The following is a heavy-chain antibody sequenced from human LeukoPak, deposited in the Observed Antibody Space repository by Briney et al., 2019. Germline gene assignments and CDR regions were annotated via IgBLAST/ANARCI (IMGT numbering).Heavy chain of an antibody. CDR2: ISYGGSNK. CDR1: GFTFSSYG. Sequence: QPGRSLRLSCAASGFTFSSYGMHWVRQAPGKGLEWVAVISYGGSNKYYADSVKGRFTISRDNSKNTLYLQMNSLRAEDTAVYYCAKDFGRAVAGDPYYYYGMDVWGQGTTVTVSS. J-gene: IGHJ6*02. CDR3: AKDFGRAVAGDPYYYYGMDV. V-gene: IGHV3-30*18. D-gene: IGHD6-19*01.